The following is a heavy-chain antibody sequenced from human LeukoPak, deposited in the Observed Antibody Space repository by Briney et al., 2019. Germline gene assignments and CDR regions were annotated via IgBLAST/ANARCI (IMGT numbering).Heavy chain of an antibody. CDR2: INKDGREE. D-gene: IGHD1-1*01. CDR1: EFMFSDYW. Sequence: GGSLRLSCAASEFMFSDYWMSWVRQAPGKGPEGLASINKDGREEYYVASVKGRFIVSRDNAKNSLFLQMNNLRDEDTAIYYCATYDNWVAGDVWGQGTTVSVSS. CDR3: ATYDNWVAGDV. J-gene: IGHJ6*02. V-gene: IGHV3-7*01.